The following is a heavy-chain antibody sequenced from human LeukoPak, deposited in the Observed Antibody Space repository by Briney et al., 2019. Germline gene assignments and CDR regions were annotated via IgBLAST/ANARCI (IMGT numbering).Heavy chain of an antibody. V-gene: IGHV3-48*01. D-gene: IGHD4-17*01. CDR1: GFTFTTYS. J-gene: IGHJ4*02. Sequence: PGVSLRLSCAASGFTFTTYSMNWVRQAPGKELEWVSYIRSSSTINYADSVKGRFTISRDNAKNSLYLQMNGLRAEDTAVYYCARERYGDYVYDYWGQGTLVTVSS. CDR2: IRSSSTI. CDR3: ARERYGDYVYDY.